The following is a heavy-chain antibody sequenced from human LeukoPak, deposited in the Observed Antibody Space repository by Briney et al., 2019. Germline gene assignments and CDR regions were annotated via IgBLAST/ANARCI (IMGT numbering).Heavy chain of an antibody. CDR2: INWNGGST. D-gene: IGHD3-10*01. V-gene: IGHV3-20*04. CDR3: ARDPNFTMVRGVISDRAFDY. J-gene: IGHJ4*02. CDR1: GFTFDDYG. Sequence: GGSLRLSCAASGFTFDDYGMSWVRQAPGKGLEWVSGINWNGGSTGYADSVKGRFTISRDNSKNTLYLQMNSLRAEDTAVYYCARDPNFTMVRGVISDRAFDYWGQGTLVTVSS.